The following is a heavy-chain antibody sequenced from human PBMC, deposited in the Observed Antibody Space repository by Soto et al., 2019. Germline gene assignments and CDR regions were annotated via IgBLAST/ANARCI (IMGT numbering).Heavy chain of an antibody. CDR1: GDSVSSNTAS. Sequence: PSQPLSLTFSISGDSVSSNTASWNWIRQSPSIGLEWLGRTYFRSKWYNDYAVSVKSRIIINPDTSNNQFSLQLNSVTPEDTAVYFCAKGDNLGPKTGYAFDPWGQGIMVTV. V-gene: IGHV6-1*01. CDR2: TYFRSKWYN. CDR3: AKGDNLGPKTGYAFDP. J-gene: IGHJ5*02. D-gene: IGHD5-12*01.